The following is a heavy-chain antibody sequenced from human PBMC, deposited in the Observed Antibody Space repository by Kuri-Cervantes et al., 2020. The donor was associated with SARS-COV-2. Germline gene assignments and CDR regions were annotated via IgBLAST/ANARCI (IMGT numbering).Heavy chain of an antibody. V-gene: IGHV3-53*01. CDR3: ARGRGPGDFWSGLNWFDP. D-gene: IGHD3-3*01. CDR1: GFTFSSYS. CDR2: IYSSGST. Sequence: GESLKISCAASGFTFSSYSMNWVRQAPGKGLEWVSVIYSSGSTNYADSVKGRFTISRDNFKNTLYLQMSSLRAEDTAVYYCARGRGPGDFWSGLNWFDPWGQGTLVTVSS. J-gene: IGHJ5*02.